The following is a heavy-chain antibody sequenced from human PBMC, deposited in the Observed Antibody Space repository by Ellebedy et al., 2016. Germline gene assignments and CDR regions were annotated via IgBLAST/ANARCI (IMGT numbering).Heavy chain of an antibody. CDR2: INNNGDGT. J-gene: IGHJ4*02. CDR1: GFTFSSQT. V-gene: IGHV3-23*01. D-gene: IGHD2-8*01. Sequence: GESLKISCAASGFTFSSQTMSWVRQASGKGPEWVPSINNNGDGTFYADSVKGRFTTSRDNSKNTLYLQLNSLRAEDTAIYYCARGGMQYFEYWGQGTLVTVSS. CDR3: ARGGMQYFEY.